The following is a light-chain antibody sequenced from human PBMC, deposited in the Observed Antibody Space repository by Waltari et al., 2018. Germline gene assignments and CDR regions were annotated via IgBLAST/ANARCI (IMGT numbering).Light chain of an antibody. V-gene: IGKV3-20*01. CDR2: GGS. CDR1: QSVNANR. CDR3: QQYGTSIGT. Sequence: EIVLTQPPGTLSLSRGDRVTLSCRASQSVNANRVAWYHQRPGQTPTLLIHGGSSRAIGIPDRFSGSGSGTDFTLTISRLELEDSGIYYCQQYGTSIGTFGQGTKVEIK. J-gene: IGKJ1*01.